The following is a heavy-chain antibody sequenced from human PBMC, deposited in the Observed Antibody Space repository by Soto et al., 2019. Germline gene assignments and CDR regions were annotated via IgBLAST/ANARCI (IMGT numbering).Heavy chain of an antibody. CDR3: ARGGMGIVLVYNY. Sequence: QVQLVQSGAEVKKPGASVNVSCKASGYTFTKYYMHWVRQAPGQGDEWMGLINPSGGSTSYAQKFQGRVTMTTDTSTRTVYMELSSLRSEDTAVYYCARGGMGIVLVYNYWGQGTLVTVSS. CDR2: INPSGGST. V-gene: IGHV1-46*03. D-gene: IGHD2-8*02. J-gene: IGHJ4*02. CDR1: GYTFTKYY.